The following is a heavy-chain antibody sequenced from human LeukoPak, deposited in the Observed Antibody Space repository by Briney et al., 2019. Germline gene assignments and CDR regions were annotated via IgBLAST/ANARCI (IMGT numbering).Heavy chain of an antibody. V-gene: IGHV3-30*03. Sequence: PGGSLRLSCAASGFTFSNYDMHWVRQAPGKGLEWVTAISSVGHTNKSADSVKGRFTISRDNSKNTIYLQMHSLREDDTAVYYCAIWFDPWGQGTLVTVSS. CDR2: ISSVGHTN. CDR3: AIWFDP. J-gene: IGHJ5*02. CDR1: GFTFSNYD.